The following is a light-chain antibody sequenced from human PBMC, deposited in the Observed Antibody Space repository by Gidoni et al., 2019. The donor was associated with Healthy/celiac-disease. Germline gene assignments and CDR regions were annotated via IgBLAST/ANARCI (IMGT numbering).Light chain of an antibody. J-gene: IGLJ1*01. V-gene: IGLV2-14*03. Sequence: QSALTQPASVSGSPGQPITISCTGTSSEVGGYHYVSWYQQHPGKAPKLMIYDVSNRPTGVSNRFSGSKSGNTASLTISGLQAEDEADYYCSSYTSSSSYVFGTGTKVTVL. CDR1: SSEVGGYHY. CDR3: SSYTSSSSYV. CDR2: DVS.